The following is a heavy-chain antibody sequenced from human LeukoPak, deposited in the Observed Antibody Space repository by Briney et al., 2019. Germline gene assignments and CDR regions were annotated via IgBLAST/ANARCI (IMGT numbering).Heavy chain of an antibody. Sequence: SETLSLTCTVSGGSISSYYWSWIRQPAGKGLEWIGRIYTSGSTNYNPSLESRVTMSVDTSKNQFSLKLSSVTAADTAVYYCARDRPYGSGSYYTNWFDPWGQGTLVTVSS. CDR1: GGSISSYY. CDR2: IYTSGST. V-gene: IGHV4-4*07. CDR3: ARDRPYGSGSYYTNWFDP. D-gene: IGHD3-10*01. J-gene: IGHJ5*02.